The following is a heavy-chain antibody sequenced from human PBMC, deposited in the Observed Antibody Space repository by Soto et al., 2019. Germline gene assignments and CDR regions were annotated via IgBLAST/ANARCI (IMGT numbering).Heavy chain of an antibody. Sequence: EVHLLESGGGLVQPGGSLRLSCATSGFTFNNYAMGWVRHEPGKGLEWVSAISGDGSDTSYADSVKGRFTISRDNSKNTVYLQMDTLRADDTAFYYCARNVGGSHPFDSWGQGVLVTVSS. CDR2: ISGDGSDT. CDR3: ARNVGGSHPFDS. V-gene: IGHV3-23*01. CDR1: GFTFNNYA. D-gene: IGHD2-15*01. J-gene: IGHJ4*02.